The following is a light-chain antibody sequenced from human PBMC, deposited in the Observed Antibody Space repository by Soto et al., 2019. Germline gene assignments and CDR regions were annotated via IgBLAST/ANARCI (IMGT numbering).Light chain of an antibody. CDR1: SSNIGAGYD. Sequence: QSVLTQPPSVSGAPGQRVTISCTGSSSNIGAGYDVHWYQQLPRTAPKLLIYGNSNRPSGVPDRFSGSKSGTSASLAITGLQAEDEADYYCQSYDSSLSNSGVFGGGTKLTVL. V-gene: IGLV1-40*01. CDR2: GNS. J-gene: IGLJ2*01. CDR3: QSYDSSLSNSGV.